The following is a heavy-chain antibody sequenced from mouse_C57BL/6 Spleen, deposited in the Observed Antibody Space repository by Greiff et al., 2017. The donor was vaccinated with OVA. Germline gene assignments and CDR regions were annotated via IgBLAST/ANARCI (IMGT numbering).Heavy chain of an antibody. D-gene: IGHD1-1*01. V-gene: IGHV1-69*01. CDR2: IDPYDSYT. CDR3: ASELRSYSMDY. J-gene: IGHJ4*01. CDR1: GYTFTSYW. Sequence: QVQLQQPGPELVMPGASVKLSCKASGYTFTSYWMHWVKQRPGQGLEWIGEIDPYDSYTNYNQKFKGKSTLTVDKSSSTAYMQLSSLTSEDSAVYYCASELRSYSMDYWGQGTSVTVSS.